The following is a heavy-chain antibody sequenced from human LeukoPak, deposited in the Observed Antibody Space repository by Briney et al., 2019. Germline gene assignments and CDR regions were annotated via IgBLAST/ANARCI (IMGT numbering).Heavy chain of an antibody. Sequence: ASVKVSCKTSGHTFTDNYMHWVRQAPGQGLEYMGWINSNSGDTGPAQKFQGRVTMTRDTSITTAFMELSRLTSDDTAVYYCAGENCGNGCHQAFDSWGQGTVVTVSS. V-gene: IGHV1-2*02. J-gene: IGHJ3*02. CDR2: INSNSGDT. D-gene: IGHD2-21*01. CDR3: AGENCGNGCHQAFDS. CDR1: GHTFTDNY.